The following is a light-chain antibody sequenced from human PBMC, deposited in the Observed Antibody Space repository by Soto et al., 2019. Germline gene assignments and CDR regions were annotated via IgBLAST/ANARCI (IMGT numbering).Light chain of an antibody. CDR1: QTISSW. J-gene: IGKJ1*01. CDR2: KAS. V-gene: IGKV1-5*03. Sequence: DIQMTQSPSTLSGSVGDRVTITCRASQTISSWLAWYQQKPGKAPKLLIYKASTLKSGVPSRFSGSGSGTEFSLTISSLQPDDFATYYCQHYISYSEAFGQVTKVDIK. CDR3: QHYISYSEA.